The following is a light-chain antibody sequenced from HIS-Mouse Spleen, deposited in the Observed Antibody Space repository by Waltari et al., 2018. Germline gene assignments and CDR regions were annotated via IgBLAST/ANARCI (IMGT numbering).Light chain of an antibody. CDR2: EVS. CDR1: SRDGGGDNY. V-gene: IGLV2-8*01. CDR3: SSYAGSNNYVV. J-gene: IGLJ2*01. Sequence: QSALTQPPSASGSPGQSVTISCTGTSRDGGGDNYLSWYQQHPGKAPKLMIYEVSKRPSGVPDRFSGSKSGNTASLTVSGLQAEDEADYYCSSYAGSNNYVVFGGGTKLTVL.